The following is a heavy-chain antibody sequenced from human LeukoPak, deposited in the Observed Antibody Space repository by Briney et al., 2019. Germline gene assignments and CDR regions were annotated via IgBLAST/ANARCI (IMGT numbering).Heavy chain of an antibody. Sequence: PGGSLRLSCAASGFTVSSNYMSWVPQAPGKGLEWVSIIYSGGSTYYADSVTGRFTISRDNSKNTLYLQMNSLRAEDTAVYYCASALLWFGEINYYGMDVWGQGTTVTVSS. CDR1: GFTVSSNY. CDR2: IYSGGST. V-gene: IGHV3-53*01. D-gene: IGHD3-10*01. CDR3: ASALLWFGEINYYGMDV. J-gene: IGHJ6*02.